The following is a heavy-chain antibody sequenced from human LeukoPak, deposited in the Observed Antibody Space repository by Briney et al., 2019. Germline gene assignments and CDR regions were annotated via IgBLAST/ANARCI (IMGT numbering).Heavy chain of an antibody. D-gene: IGHD3-16*01. V-gene: IGHV3-7*01. CDR3: AKDYGGGYFDY. Sequence: GESLTLSCVVSRFTFSRFWMAWVRQAPGKGQAWVAQIKEDGSEKYYMDFVEGRFTISRDNAKNSLYLQMNSLRAEDTAVYYCAKDYGGGYFDYWGQGTLVTVSS. CDR1: RFTFSRFW. J-gene: IGHJ4*02. CDR2: IKEDGSEK.